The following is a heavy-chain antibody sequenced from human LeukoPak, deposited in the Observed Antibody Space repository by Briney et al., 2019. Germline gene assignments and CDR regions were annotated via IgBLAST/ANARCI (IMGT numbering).Heavy chain of an antibody. Sequence: GGSLRLSCAASGFTFSNHGMNWVRQAPGKGLEGVSAISGSGGSTYYADSVKGRVTISRDNSKNTLYLQMNSLTAEDTAVYYCAKYSSTWYGSCFDYWGQGTLVTVSS. CDR2: ISGSGGST. J-gene: IGHJ4*02. CDR1: GFTFSNHG. V-gene: IGHV3-23*01. D-gene: IGHD6-13*01. CDR3: AKYSSTWYGSCFDY.